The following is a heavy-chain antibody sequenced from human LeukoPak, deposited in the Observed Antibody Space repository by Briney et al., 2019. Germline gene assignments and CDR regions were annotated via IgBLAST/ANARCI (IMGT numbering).Heavy chain of an antibody. CDR1: GFTFSSYA. J-gene: IGHJ6*03. V-gene: IGHV3-23*01. CDR3: AKGYCSSTSCSHYYYYFYMDV. Sequence: PGGSLRLSCAASGFTFSSYAMSWVRQAPRKGLEWVSAISGSGGSTYYADSVKGRFTISRDNSKNTLYLQMNSLRAEDTAVYYCAKGYCSSTSCSHYYYYFYMDVWGKGTTVTVSS. CDR2: ISGSGGST. D-gene: IGHD2-2*01.